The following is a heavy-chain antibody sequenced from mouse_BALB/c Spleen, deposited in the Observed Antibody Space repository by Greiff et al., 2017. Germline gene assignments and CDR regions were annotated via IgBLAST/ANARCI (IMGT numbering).Heavy chain of an antibody. D-gene: IGHD2-3*01. V-gene: IGHV1S81*02. J-gene: IGHJ4*01. CDR1: GYTFTSYW. CDR3: ARGRVTPFMDY. CDR2: INPSNGRT. Sequence: QVQLQQPGAELVKPGASVKLSCKASGYTFTSYWMHWVKQRPGQGLEWIGEINPSNGRTNYNEKFKSKATLTVDKSSSTAYMQLSSLTSEDSAVYYCARGRVTPFMDYWGQGTSVTVSS.